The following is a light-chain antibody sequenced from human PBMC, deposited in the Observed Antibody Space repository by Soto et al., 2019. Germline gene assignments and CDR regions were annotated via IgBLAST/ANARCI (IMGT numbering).Light chain of an antibody. Sequence: DIQMTQSPSSLSASVGDRVTITCRASQSISTYLNWYQQRPGKAPNLLIYAASSLQSGVPSTFSGSGSGTDFTLTISSLQPADFATYYCQQSYSTPWTFGQGTKVEIK. CDR1: QSISTY. CDR3: QQSYSTPWT. V-gene: IGKV1-39*01. CDR2: AAS. J-gene: IGKJ1*01.